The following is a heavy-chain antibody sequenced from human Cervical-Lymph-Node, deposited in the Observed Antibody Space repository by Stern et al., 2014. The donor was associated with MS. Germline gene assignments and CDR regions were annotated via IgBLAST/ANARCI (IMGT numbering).Heavy chain of an antibody. CDR1: GYTFTSYW. Sequence: VQLVQSGPEVKRPGESLKISCQASGYTFTSYWIGWVRQMPGKGLAWIAINFPGGSDIRYSPSVQGQVPIQADKSSSTAYLQGNNLKASDTAIYYCARQRYFDYWGQGTLVTVSS. J-gene: IGHJ4*02. CDR2: NFPGGSDI. V-gene: IGHV5-51*01. CDR3: ARQRYFDY.